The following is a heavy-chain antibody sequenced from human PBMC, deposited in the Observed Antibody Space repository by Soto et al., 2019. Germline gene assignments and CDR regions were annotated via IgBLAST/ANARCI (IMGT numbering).Heavy chain of an antibody. D-gene: IGHD2-15*01. CDR1: GGSISSGGYY. J-gene: IGHJ5*02. CDR2: IYYSGST. V-gene: IGHV4-31*03. Sequence: SETLSLTCTVSGGSISSGGYYWSWIRQHPGKGLEWIGYIYYSGSTYYNPSLKSRVTIPVDTSKNQFSLKLSSVTAADTAVYYCARVRGSGPMRWFDPWGQGTLVTVSS. CDR3: ARVRGSGPMRWFDP.